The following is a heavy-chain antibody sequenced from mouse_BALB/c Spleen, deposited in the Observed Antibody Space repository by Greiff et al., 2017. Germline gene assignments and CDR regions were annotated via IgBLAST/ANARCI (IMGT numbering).Heavy chain of an antibody. CDR2: ISYDGSN. V-gene: IGHV3-6*02. D-gene: IGHD1-2*01. Sequence: ESGPGLVKPSQSLSLTCSVTGYSITSGYYWNWIRQFPGNKLEWMGYISYDGSNNYNPSLKNRISITRDTSKNQFFLKLNSVTTEDTATYYCARGGPNSLLRLAYWGQGTLVTVSA. J-gene: IGHJ3*01. CDR1: GYSITSGYY. CDR3: ARGGPNSLLRLAY.